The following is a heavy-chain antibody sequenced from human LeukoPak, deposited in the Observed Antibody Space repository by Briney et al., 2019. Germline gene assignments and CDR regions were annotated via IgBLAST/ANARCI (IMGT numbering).Heavy chain of an antibody. V-gene: IGHV1-2*02. CDR2: INPNSGGT. D-gene: IGHD6-6*01. CDR1: GYTFTGYY. J-gene: IGHJ4*02. CDR3: ARGELPSSSGDY. Sequence: ASVKVSCKASGYTFTGYYMHWVRQAPGQGLEWMGWINPNSGGTNYAQKFQGGVTMTRDTSISTAYMELSSLRSEDTAVYYCARGELPSSSGDYWGQGTLVTVSS.